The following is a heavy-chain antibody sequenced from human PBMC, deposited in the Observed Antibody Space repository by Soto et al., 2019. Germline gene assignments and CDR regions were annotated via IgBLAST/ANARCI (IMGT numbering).Heavy chain of an antibody. V-gene: IGHV3-66*01. CDR3: VRENYYYGMDV. CDR2: INSGGST. Sequence: TGGSLRLSCAASGFTFSSYAMSWVRQAPGKGLEWVSAINSGGSTFYADSVKGRFTISRDNSKNTLYLQMNSLRVEDTAMYYCVRENYYYGMDVWGQGTAVTVSS. J-gene: IGHJ6*02. CDR1: GFTFSSYA.